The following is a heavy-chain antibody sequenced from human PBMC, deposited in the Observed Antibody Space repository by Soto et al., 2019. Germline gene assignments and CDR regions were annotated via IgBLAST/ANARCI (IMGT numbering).Heavy chain of an antibody. J-gene: IGHJ5*02. CDR1: GFTFSNYG. D-gene: IGHD4-17*01. Sequence: PGGSLRLSCAASGFTFSNYGMHWVRQAPGKGLEWVAGIWYDGSNPYYADSVKGRFTISRDSSKNTVYLQINSLRAEDTAVFYCARDSDSGADSGWLHPWGQGTLVTVSS. CDR3: ARDSDSGADSGWLHP. CDR2: IWYDGSNP. V-gene: IGHV3-33*01.